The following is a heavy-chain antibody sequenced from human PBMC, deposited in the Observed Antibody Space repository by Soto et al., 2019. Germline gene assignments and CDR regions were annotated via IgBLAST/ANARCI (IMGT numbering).Heavy chain of an antibody. CDR3: GKGRRGSGWCVCSS. V-gene: IGHV3-23*01. CDR1: GFPFSSYA. J-gene: IGHJ5*02. CDR2: ISGNGAET. Sequence: EVQLLESGGGLVQPGGSVRLSCAASGFPFSSYAMSWVRQAPGKGLEWVSAISGNGAETSYAASVRGRFTISRDNSRETLNLQMNSLRAEDTAVYYCGKGRRGSGWCVCSSWGQGILVTVSS. D-gene: IGHD6-19*01.